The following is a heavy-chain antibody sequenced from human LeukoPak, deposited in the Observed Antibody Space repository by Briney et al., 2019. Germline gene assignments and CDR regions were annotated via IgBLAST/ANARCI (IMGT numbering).Heavy chain of an antibody. J-gene: IGHJ5*02. D-gene: IGHD2-15*01. Sequence: SETLSLTCTVSGGSISSSSYYWGWIRQPPGTGLEWIGSIYYSGSTYYNPSLKSRVTISVDTSKNQFSLKLSSVIAADTAVYYCARRYCSGSSCYSDNWFDPWGQGTLVTVSS. CDR3: ARRYCSGSSCYSDNWFDP. CDR2: IYYSGST. CDR1: GGSISSSSYY. V-gene: IGHV4-39*01.